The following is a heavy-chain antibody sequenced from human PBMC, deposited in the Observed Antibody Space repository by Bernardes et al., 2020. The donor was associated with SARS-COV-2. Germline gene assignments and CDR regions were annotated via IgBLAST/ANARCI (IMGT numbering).Heavy chain of an antibody. D-gene: IGHD3-16*02. CDR3: ARSGMITFGGVLVPFDY. V-gene: IGHV3-23*01. CDR1: GFTFSSYA. J-gene: IGHJ4*02. Sequence: GGSLRLSCAASGFTFSSYAMSWVRQAPGKGLEWGSAISGSGGSTDYADAVKGRFTISRDNSKNTLSLQMNSLRAEDTAVSYCARSGMITFGGVLVPFDYWGQGPLVTVSS. CDR2: ISGSGGST.